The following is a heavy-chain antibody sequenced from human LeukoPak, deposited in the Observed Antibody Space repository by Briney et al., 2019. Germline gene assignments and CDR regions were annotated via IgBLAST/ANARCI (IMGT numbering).Heavy chain of an antibody. D-gene: IGHD6-13*01. Sequence: SETLSLTCAVYGGSFSGYYWSWIRQPPGKGLEWIGSIYYSGSTYYNPSLKSRVTISVDTSKNQFSLKLSSVTAPDTAVYYCARSSSSWNSVDYWGQGTLVTVSS. CDR3: ARSSSSWNSVDY. CDR2: IYYSGST. V-gene: IGHV4-34*01. CDR1: GGSFSGYY. J-gene: IGHJ4*02.